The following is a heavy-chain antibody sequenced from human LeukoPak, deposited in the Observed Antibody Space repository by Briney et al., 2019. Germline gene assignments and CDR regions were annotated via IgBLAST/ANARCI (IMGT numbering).Heavy chain of an antibody. CDR3: ARHSSRIYYSDY. D-gene: IGHD2-2*01. V-gene: IGHV3-66*04. CDR2: IYSGGST. J-gene: IGHJ4*02. Sequence: GGSLRLSCAASGFTVSSNYMSWVRQAPGKGLEWVSVIYSGGSTYYADSVKGRFTISRDNSKNTLYLQTNSLRAEDTAVYYCARHSSRIYYSDYWGQGTLVTVSS. CDR1: GFTVSSNY.